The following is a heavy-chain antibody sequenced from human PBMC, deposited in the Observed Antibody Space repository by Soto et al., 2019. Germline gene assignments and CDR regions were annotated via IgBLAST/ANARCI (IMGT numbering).Heavy chain of an antibody. V-gene: IGHV3-30*18. CDR3: AKDKDIVVVVAATHLNFYGMDV. D-gene: IGHD2-15*01. Sequence: QVQLVESGGGVVQPGRSLRLSCAASGFTFSSYGMHWVRQAPGKGLEWVAVISYDGSNKYYADSVKGRFTISRDNSKNTLYLQMNSLRAEDTAVYYCAKDKDIVVVVAATHLNFYGMDVWGQGTTVTVSS. J-gene: IGHJ6*02. CDR2: ISYDGSNK. CDR1: GFTFSSYG.